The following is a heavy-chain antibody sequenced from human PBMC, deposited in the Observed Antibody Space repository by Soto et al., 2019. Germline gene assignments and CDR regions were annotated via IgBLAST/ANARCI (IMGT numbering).Heavy chain of an antibody. D-gene: IGHD6-13*01. Sequence: EVQLVESGGGLVQPGGSLRLSCAASGFTVSSNYMSWVRQAPGKGLEWVSVIYSGGSTYYADSVKGRFTISRHNSKNTLYLQRNSVRAEDTAVYYCARAAAGTLGYWGQGTLVTVSS. CDR3: ARAAAGTLGY. V-gene: IGHV3-53*04. J-gene: IGHJ4*02. CDR1: GFTVSSNY. CDR2: IYSGGST.